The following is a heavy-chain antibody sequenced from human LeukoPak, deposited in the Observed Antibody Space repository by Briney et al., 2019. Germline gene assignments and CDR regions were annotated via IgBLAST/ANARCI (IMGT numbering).Heavy chain of an antibody. D-gene: IGHD3-22*01. CDR3: ASLYYYDSSGYSNYYFDY. Sequence: SETLSLTCTVSGGSISSYYWSWIRQPPGKGLEWIGYIYYSGSTNYNPSLKSRVTISVDTSKNQFSLKLSSVTAADTAVYYCASLYYYDSSGYSNYYFDYWGQGTPVTVSS. J-gene: IGHJ4*02. CDR2: IYYSGST. CDR1: GGSISSYY. V-gene: IGHV4-59*01.